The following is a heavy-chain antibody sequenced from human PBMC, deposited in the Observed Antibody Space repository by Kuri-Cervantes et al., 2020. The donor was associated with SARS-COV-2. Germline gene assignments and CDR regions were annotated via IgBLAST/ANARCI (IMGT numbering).Heavy chain of an antibody. J-gene: IGHJ4*02. Sequence: GESLKISCAASGFTFSSYGMHWVRQAPGKGLEWVAVIWYDGSNKYYADSVKGRFTISRDNSKNTLYLQMNSLRAEDTAVYYCARDRLYCSGGSCYLPDYWGQGTVVTVSS. V-gene: IGHV3-33*01. D-gene: IGHD2-15*01. CDR2: IWYDGSNK. CDR1: GFTFSSYG. CDR3: ARDRLYCSGGSCYLPDY.